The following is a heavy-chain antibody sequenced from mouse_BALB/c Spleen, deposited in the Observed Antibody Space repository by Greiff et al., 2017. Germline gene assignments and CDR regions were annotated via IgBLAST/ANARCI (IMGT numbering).Heavy chain of an antibody. D-gene: IGHD2-4*01. J-gene: IGHJ2*01. Sequence: QVHVKQSGAELARPGASVKMSCKASGYTFTSYTMHWVKQRPGQGLEWIGYINPSSGYTNYNQKFKDKATLTADKSSSTAYMQLSSLTSEDSAVYYCAREGITTFYWGQGTTLTVSS. V-gene: IGHV1-4*01. CDR2: INPSSGYT. CDR3: AREGITTFY. CDR1: GYTFTSYT.